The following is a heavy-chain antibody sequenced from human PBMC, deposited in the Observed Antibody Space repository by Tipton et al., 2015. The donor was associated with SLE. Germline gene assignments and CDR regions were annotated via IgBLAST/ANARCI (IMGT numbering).Heavy chain of an antibody. D-gene: IGHD5-24*01. CDR1: GFTFADYA. J-gene: IGHJ5*02. Sequence: SLRLSCTTSGFTFADYALSWVRQPPGKGLEWVGFIGTRVYGGTTKYAASVRGRFTISADKSISTAYLQWSSLKASDTAMYYCARQEGYKLLSPWFDPWGQGTLVTVSS. V-gene: IGHV3-49*04. CDR3: ARQEGYKLLSPWFDP. CDR2: IGTRVYGGTT.